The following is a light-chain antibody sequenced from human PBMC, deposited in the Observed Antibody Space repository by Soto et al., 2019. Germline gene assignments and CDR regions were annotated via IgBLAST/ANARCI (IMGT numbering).Light chain of an antibody. CDR2: AAS. CDR1: QSVGTS. Sequence: DIVLTQSPATLSLSPGERASLSCRASQSVGTSLAWYQQRPGQAPRLLLSAASTRATGIPARFSGSGTGTDFPLTISGIQPEDVAVYYCQQRVNWPPRDTFGQGTKLEIK. J-gene: IGKJ2*01. V-gene: IGKV3-11*01. CDR3: QQRVNWPPRDT.